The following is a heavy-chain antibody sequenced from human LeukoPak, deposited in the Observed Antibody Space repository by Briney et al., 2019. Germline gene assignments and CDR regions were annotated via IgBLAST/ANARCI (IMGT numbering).Heavy chain of an antibody. Sequence: PGGSLRLSCAASGFTFSSCWMSWVRQAPGKGLEWVANIKQDGSEKYYVDSVKGRFTISRDNAKNSLYLQMNSLRAEDTAVYYCARAKGYYYDSSGYYYGDYWGQGTLVTVSS. D-gene: IGHD3-22*01. CDR3: ARAKGYYYDSSGYYYGDY. CDR1: GFTFSSCW. J-gene: IGHJ4*02. V-gene: IGHV3-7*01. CDR2: IKQDGSEK.